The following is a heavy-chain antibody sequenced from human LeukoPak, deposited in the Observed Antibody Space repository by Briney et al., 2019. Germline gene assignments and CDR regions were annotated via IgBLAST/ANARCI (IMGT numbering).Heavy chain of an antibody. CDR1: GYTFTSYY. Sequence: GASVKVSCKASGYTFTSYYMHWVRQAPGQGLEWMGIINPSGGSTSYAQKFQGRVTMTRDTSTSTVYMGLSSLRSEDTAVYYCARSGEGYDFWSGYPYWGQGTLVTVSS. CDR3: ARSGEGYDFWSGYPY. J-gene: IGHJ4*02. D-gene: IGHD3-3*01. V-gene: IGHV1-46*01. CDR2: INPSGGST.